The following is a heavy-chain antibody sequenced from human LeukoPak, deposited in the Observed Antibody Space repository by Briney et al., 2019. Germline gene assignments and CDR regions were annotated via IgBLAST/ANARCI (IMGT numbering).Heavy chain of an antibody. CDR1: GYTFIDYY. CDR3: AKNVGYGDYWYFDL. Sequence: ASVKVSCKASGYTFIDYYIHWVRQAPGEGLEWMGWINPNSGDTNYAQKFQGWVTMTRDTSISTAYMELSRLNSDDTAVFYCAKNVGYGDYWYFDLWGRGTLVTVSS. J-gene: IGHJ2*01. CDR2: INPNSGDT. V-gene: IGHV1-2*04. D-gene: IGHD4-17*01.